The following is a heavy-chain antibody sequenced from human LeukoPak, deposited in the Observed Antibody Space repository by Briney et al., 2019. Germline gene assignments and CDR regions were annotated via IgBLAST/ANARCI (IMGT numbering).Heavy chain of an antibody. D-gene: IGHD6-13*01. CDR1: GFTFSSYA. V-gene: IGHV3-30*04. Sequence: GGSLRLSCAASGFTFSSYAMHWVRQAPGKGLEWVAIMSYDGSDEYYADSVKGRFTISRDNSKNTLYLQMNSLRAEDTAVYYCARTPAAAGSLFEYWGQGTLVTVSS. CDR3: ARTPAAAGSLFEY. J-gene: IGHJ4*02. CDR2: MSYDGSDE.